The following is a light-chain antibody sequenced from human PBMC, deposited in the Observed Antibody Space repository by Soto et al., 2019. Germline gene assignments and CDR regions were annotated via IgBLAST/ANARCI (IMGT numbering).Light chain of an antibody. J-gene: IGLJ3*02. Sequence: QSVLTQPPSASGTPGQRVTISCSGRSSNIGSNTVNWYQQLPGTAPKLLVYSNNQRPSGVPDRFSGSKSGTSASLAISGLQSEDEADYYSAAWDDSLNGPVFGGGTKVTVL. CDR3: AAWDDSLNGPV. CDR2: SNN. CDR1: SSNIGSNT. V-gene: IGLV1-44*01.